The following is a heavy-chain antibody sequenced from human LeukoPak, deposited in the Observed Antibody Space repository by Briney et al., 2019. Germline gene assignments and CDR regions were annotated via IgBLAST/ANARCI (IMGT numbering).Heavy chain of an antibody. CDR2: IYYSGST. D-gene: IGHD6-19*01. CDR1: GGSFSSYY. Sequence: PSETLSLTCAVYGGSFSSYYWSWIRQPPGKGLEWIGYIYYSGSTNYNPSLKSRVTISVDTSKNQFSLKLSSVTAADTAVYYCARGGVYSSGWHDAFDIRGQGTMVTVSS. CDR3: ARGGVYSSGWHDAFDI. V-gene: IGHV4-59*01. J-gene: IGHJ3*02.